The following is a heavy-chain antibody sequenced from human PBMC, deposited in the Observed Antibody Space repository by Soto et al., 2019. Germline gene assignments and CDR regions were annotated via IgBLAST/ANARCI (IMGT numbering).Heavy chain of an antibody. D-gene: IGHD2-15*01. V-gene: IGHV1-8*01. J-gene: IGHJ4*02. CDR2: MNPNSGNT. CDR1: GYTFTSYD. CDR3: ARGFCSGGSCYPGAGY. Sequence: ASVKVSCKASGYTFTSYDINWVRQATGQGLEWMGWMNPNSGNTGYAQKFQGRVTMTRNTSISTAYMELSSLRSEDTAVYYCARGFCSGGSCYPGAGYWGQGTLVTVSS.